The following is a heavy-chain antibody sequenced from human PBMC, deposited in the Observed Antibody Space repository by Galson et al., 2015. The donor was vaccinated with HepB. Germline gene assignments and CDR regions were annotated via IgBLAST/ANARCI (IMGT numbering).Heavy chain of an antibody. V-gene: IGHV3-23*01. CDR1: GFTFSSYA. CDR3: AKSVIVVVITEDAFDI. J-gene: IGHJ3*02. CDR2: ISGSGGST. D-gene: IGHD3-22*01. Sequence: SLRLSCAASGFTFSSYAMSWVRQAPGKGLEWVSAISGSGGSTYYADSVKGRFTISRDNSKNTLYLQMNSLRAEDTAVYYCAKSVIVVVITEDAFDIWGQGTMVTVSS.